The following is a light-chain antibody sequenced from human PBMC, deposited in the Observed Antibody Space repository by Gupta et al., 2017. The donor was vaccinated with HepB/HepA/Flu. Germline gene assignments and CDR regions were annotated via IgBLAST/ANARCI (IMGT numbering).Light chain of an antibody. CDR3: SSFTYTTTLVV. CDR2: EVT. V-gene: IGLV2-14*01. Sequence: QSALTQPASVSVSPGPSITISCTGTSSEFGDFNYVSWYQQHPGKAPKLLISEVTNRPSGVSYRFSGSKSGNTASLTISGLQPEDEADYYCSSFTYTTTLVVFGGGTKLTVL. J-gene: IGLJ2*01. CDR1: SSEFGDFNY.